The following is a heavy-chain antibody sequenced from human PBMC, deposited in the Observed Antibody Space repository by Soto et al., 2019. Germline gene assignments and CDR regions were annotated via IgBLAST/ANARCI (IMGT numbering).Heavy chain of an antibody. J-gene: IGHJ6*02. Sequence: QVQLVQSGAEVKKPGSSVKVSCKASGGAFSDYAFSLVRQAPGQGLEWLGGIMPIFRAPDYAQKFQGRVTITADEFTRTAYMEMNSLRSEDTALYYCASWMKGPDIGNYYYGMDVWGQGATVTVS. CDR1: GGAFSDYA. CDR2: IMPIFRAP. V-gene: IGHV1-69*12. D-gene: IGHD2-15*01. CDR3: ASWMKGPDIGNYYYGMDV.